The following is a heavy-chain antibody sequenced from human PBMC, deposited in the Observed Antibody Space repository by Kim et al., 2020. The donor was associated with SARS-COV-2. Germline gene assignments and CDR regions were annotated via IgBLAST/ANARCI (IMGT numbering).Heavy chain of an antibody. J-gene: IGHJ6*01. CDR1: GGSVSSGSYY. V-gene: IGHV4-61*01. CDR3: ARLAVAGTYYYFYYGM. CDR2: IYYSGNT. Sequence: SETLSLTCTVSGGSVSSGSYYWSWIRQPPGKGLEWIGYIYYSGNTNYNPSLKSRVTISVDTSKNQFSLKLSSVTAADTAVYYCARLAVAGTYYYFYYGM. D-gene: IGHD6-19*01.